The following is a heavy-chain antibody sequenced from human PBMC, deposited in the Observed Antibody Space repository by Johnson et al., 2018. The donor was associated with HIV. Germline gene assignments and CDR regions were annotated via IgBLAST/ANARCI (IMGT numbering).Heavy chain of an antibody. CDR2: ISSSGSTI. CDR3: ARVYTSSFSHGAFDI. D-gene: IGHD6-6*01. V-gene: IGHV3-48*01. CDR1: GFTFSSYA. J-gene: IGHJ3*02. Sequence: VQLVESGGGVVQPGRSLRLSCAASGFTFSSYAMHWVRQAPGKGLEWVSYISSSGSTIYYADSVKGRFTISRDNSKNTLYLQMNSLRAEDTAVYYCARVYTSSFSHGAFDIWGQGTMVTVSS.